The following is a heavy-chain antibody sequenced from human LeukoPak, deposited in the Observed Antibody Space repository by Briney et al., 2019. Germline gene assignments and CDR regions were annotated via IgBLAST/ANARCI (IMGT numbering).Heavy chain of an antibody. CDR1: GFTFSSYW. CDR2: IKQDGSEK. CDR3: AREYCSGGSCYWFDP. D-gene: IGHD2-15*01. Sequence: PGGSLRLSCAASGFTFSSYWMSWVRQAPGKGLEWVANIKQDGSEKYYVDSVKGRFTISRDNSKNTLYLQMNSLRAEDTAVYYCAREYCSGGSCYWFDPWGQGTLVTVSS. V-gene: IGHV3-7*03. J-gene: IGHJ5*02.